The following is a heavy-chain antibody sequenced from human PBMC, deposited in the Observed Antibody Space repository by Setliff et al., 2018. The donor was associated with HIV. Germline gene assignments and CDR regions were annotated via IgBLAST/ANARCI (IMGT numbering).Heavy chain of an antibody. D-gene: IGHD3-3*01. CDR1: GFAFSDNW. Sequence: PGGSLRLSCTASGFAFSDNWIHWVRQVPGKGLVWVSHISPDATIAGSGDSVKGRFTISRDSSKKTLYLQMNRLRSEDTAVYYCARAFGYHDFWSGYYKGVDYWGQGTLVTVSS. CDR2: ISPDATIA. V-gene: IGHV3-74*01. J-gene: IGHJ4*02. CDR3: ARAFGYHDFWSGYYKGVDY.